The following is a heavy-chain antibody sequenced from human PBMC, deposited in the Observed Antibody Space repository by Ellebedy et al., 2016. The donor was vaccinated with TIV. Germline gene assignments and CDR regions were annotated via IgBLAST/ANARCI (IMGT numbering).Heavy chain of an antibody. CDR3: SREGKTGWGYFDY. Sequence: PGGSLRLSCGASGFSFSDYNMNWVRQTPGKGLEWVSSIGSTGTYVHYADSVKGRFTISRDNAGNSLYLQMNSLRVEDTAVYFCSREGKTGWGYFDYWGQGSLVSVSS. J-gene: IGHJ4*02. V-gene: IGHV3-21*01. D-gene: IGHD6-19*01. CDR1: GFSFSDYN. CDR2: IGSTGTYV.